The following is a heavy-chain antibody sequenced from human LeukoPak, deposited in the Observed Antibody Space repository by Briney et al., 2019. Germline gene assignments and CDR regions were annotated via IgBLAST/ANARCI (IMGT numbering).Heavy chain of an antibody. CDR1: GGSISSSSYY. CDR2: IYYSGST. J-gene: IGHJ6*03. D-gene: IGHD2-2*02. Sequence: ASETLSLTCTVSGGSISSSSYYWGWIRQPPGKGLEWIGSIYYSGSTYYNPSLKSRVTILVDRSKNQFSLKLSSVTAADTAVYYCARQVVVPAATPWGYYYYMDVWGKGTTVTVSS. V-gene: IGHV4-39*07. CDR3: ARQVVVPAATPWGYYYYMDV.